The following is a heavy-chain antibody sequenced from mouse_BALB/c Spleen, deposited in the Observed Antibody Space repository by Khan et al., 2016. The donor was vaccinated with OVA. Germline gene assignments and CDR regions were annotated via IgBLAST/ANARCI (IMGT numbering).Heavy chain of an antibody. Sequence: VQLKESGPGLVAPSQSLSITCTVSGFSLSRYNIHWVRQPPGKGLDWLGMIWGGGGTDYNSTLKSRLSISKDNSKSQIFLKMNSLQTDDTAMYYCARAYYTYDGSYAMDYWGQGTSVTVSS. D-gene: IGHD2-14*01. CDR3: ARAYYTYDGSYAMDY. V-gene: IGHV2-6-4*01. CDR1: GFSLSRYN. J-gene: IGHJ4*01. CDR2: IWGGGGT.